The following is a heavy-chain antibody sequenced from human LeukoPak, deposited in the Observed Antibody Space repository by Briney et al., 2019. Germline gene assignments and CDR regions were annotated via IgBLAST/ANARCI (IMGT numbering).Heavy chain of an antibody. J-gene: IGHJ5*02. D-gene: IGHD2-2*01. CDR2: ISHSGST. Sequence: SETLSLTCGVSGASIDSGGYSWSWIRQPPGKGLEWTGHISHSGSTYYNPSLKSRVTISVDRSKNQFSLKLTSVTAADTAVYYCARQGYCSGTSCYAGGDWFDPWGQGTLVTVSS. CDR1: GASIDSGGYS. CDR3: ARQGYCSGTSCYAGGDWFDP. V-gene: IGHV4-30-2*01.